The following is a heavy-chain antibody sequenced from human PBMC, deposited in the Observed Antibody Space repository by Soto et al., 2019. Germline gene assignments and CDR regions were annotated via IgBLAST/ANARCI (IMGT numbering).Heavy chain of an antibody. CDR2: INTGNGDT. V-gene: IGHV1-3*04. J-gene: IGHJ4*02. CDR1: GYSFTHFE. D-gene: IGHD7-27*01. CDR3: AKGLTRLDY. Sequence: QVQLVQSGPEVKQPGASVRISCQASGYSFTHFEMHWVRQAPGPRLEWMGWINTGNGDTKYSQKFQGRVTFTRDTSVCTAYLDLDGLKSDDTSFYFCAKGLTRLDYWGQGTLVTVSS.